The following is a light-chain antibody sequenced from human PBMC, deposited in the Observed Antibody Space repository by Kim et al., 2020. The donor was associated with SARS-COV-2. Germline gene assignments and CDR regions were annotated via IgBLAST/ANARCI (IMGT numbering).Light chain of an antibody. CDR2: GAS. V-gene: IGKV3-20*01. CDR1: QSVSSSY. CDR3: QQYGSSLYS. J-gene: IGKJ2*03. Sequence: EIVLTQSPGTLSLSPGERATLSCRASQSVSSSYVAWYQQTPGQAPRLLIYGASSRATGIPDRFSGSGSGTDFTLTISRLEPEDFAVYYCQQYGSSLYSFGQGTKLEI.